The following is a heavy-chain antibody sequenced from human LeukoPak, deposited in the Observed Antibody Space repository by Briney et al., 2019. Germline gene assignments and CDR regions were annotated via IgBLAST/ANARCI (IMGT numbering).Heavy chain of an antibody. D-gene: IGHD3-10*01. V-gene: IGHV4-4*07. CDR2: IFGSGST. CDR1: GGSISSYY. Sequence: SETLSLTCTVSGGSISSYYWSWIRQPAGEGLEWIGRIFGSGSTNYNPSLKSRLTMSVDTSKNQFSLKLTSVTAADTAVYYCARGSGSYPPLVYWGQGTLVTVSS. CDR3: ARGSGSYPPLVY. J-gene: IGHJ4*02.